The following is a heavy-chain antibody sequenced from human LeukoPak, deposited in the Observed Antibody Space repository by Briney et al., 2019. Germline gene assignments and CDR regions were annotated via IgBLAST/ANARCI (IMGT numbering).Heavy chain of an antibody. CDR3: ARHPITDWYLDS. V-gene: IGHV4-39*01. J-gene: IGHJ4*02. D-gene: IGHD3-9*01. Sequence: PSETLSLTCTVSGGSISSTSYYWGWTRQPPGKGLEWIGTIYYSGSTYYNPSLKSRVTISADTSKDHFSLKLTSVTAADTAVYFCARHPITDWYLDSWGQGTLVTVSS. CDR1: GGSISSTSYY. CDR2: IYYSGST.